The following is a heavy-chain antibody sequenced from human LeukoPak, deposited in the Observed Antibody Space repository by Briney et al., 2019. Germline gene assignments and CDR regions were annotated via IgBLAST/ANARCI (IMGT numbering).Heavy chain of an antibody. V-gene: IGHV4-59*01. CDR1: DGSISSYY. J-gene: IGHJ4*02. Sequence: SETLSLTCTVSDGSISSYYWSWIWQPPGKGLEWIGYIYYSGSTNYNPSLESRVTISVDTSKNQFSLKLSSVTAADTAVYYCARESQLRFFDYWGQGTLVTVSS. CDR3: ARESQLRFFDY. CDR2: IYYSGST. D-gene: IGHD6-6*01.